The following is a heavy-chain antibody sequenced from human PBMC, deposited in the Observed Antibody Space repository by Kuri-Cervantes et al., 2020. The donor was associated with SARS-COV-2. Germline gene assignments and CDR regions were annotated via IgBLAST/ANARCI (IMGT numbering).Heavy chain of an antibody. D-gene: IGHD3-9*01. CDR1: GFTFSIYW. CDR3: ARQSFDIMTGFYPGFDD. V-gene: IGHV3-74*01. J-gene: IGHJ4*02. Sequence: GGSLRLSCAASGFTFSIYWMHWVRQAPGKGLVWVARINSDGRDTAYADAVKGRFTISSDNAKNTLYLQMNSLRAEDTAVYYCARQSFDIMTGFYPGFDDWGRGTLVTVSS. CDR2: INSDGRDT.